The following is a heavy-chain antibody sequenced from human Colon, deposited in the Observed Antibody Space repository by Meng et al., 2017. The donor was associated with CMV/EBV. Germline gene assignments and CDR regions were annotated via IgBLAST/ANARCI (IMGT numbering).Heavy chain of an antibody. V-gene: IGHV3-11*01. CDR3: AREVSGTGYGSSWYNWFDP. Sequence: FGDYYMSWIRQAPEKGLEWIAYISSSGSFIYYADSVKGRFTISRDNTKNSLSLQMNSLRAEDTAVYYCAREVSGTGYGSSWYNWFDPWGQGTPVTVSS. D-gene: IGHD6-13*01. CDR1: FGDYY. CDR2: ISSSGSFI. J-gene: IGHJ5*02.